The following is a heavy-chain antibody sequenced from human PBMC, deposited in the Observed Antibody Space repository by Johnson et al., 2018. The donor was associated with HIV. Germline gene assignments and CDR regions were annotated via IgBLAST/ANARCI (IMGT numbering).Heavy chain of an antibody. CDR2: ISYDGSNK. CDR1: GFTFSTFA. J-gene: IGHJ3*02. Sequence: QVQLVESGGCVVQPGGSLRLSCAASGFTFSTFAIHWVRQAPGKGLDCVAVISYDGSNKYYADSVKGRFTISRDNSKNTLYLQMNSLRAEDTAVYYCPVDTEAFDIWGQGTMVTVSS. D-gene: IGHD1-14*01. CDR3: PVDTEAFDI. V-gene: IGHV3-30-3*01.